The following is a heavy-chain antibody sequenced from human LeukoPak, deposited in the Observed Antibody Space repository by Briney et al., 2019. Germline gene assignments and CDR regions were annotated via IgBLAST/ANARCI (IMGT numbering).Heavy chain of an antibody. D-gene: IGHD2-8*01. V-gene: IGHV4-34*01. Sequence: PPETLSLTCAVYTGSFSGYYWSWIRHPPGKGREWIGEINHSGRTNYNTSFKGQVTIPEDTSKNQFSLKLSSVTAADTAVYYCARGPIVLMVYAKSVSSYCYYYRDVWRKGTAVSVS. CDR3: ARGPIVLMVYAKSVSSYCYYYRDV. J-gene: IGHJ6*03. CDR2: INHSGRT. CDR1: TGSFSGYY.